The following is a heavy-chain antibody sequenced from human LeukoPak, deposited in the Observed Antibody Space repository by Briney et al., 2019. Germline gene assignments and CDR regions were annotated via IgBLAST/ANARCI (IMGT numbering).Heavy chain of an antibody. D-gene: IGHD3-10*01. Sequence: GASVKVSCKTSGYTFSNYYIHWVRQAPGQGLEWMGIIRLTTDKTEYAQKFQGRVTMTRNTSISTAYMELSSLRSEDTAVYYCARVRGVRGVIKYYFDYWGQGTLVTVSS. V-gene: IGHV1-46*01. CDR3: ARVRGVRGVIKYYFDY. CDR1: GYTFSNYY. CDR2: IRLTTDKT. J-gene: IGHJ4*02.